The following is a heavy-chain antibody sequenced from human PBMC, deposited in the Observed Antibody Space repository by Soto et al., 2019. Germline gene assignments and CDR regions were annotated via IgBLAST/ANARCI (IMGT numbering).Heavy chain of an antibody. Sequence: QVQLQESGPGLVKPSQTLSLTCTVSGASISSGGYYWGWIRQHPGKGLEWIGFIYYIGTSYYNPSLESRITLSVDTSTNHFSLNLTSVTAAATAVYYCARVLRDVLSDRYYWYFDLWGRGTLVTVSS. CDR1: GASISSGGYY. J-gene: IGHJ2*01. D-gene: IGHD3-16*02. CDR3: ARVLRDVLSDRYYWYFDL. V-gene: IGHV4-31*03. CDR2: IYYIGTS.